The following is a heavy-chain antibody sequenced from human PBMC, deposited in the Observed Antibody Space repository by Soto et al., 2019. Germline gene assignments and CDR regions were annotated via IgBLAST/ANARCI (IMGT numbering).Heavy chain of an antibody. V-gene: IGHV4-30-4*01. J-gene: IGHJ4*02. D-gene: IGHD3-22*01. CDR3: ARGNYYDSSGYWSYFDY. Sequence: QVQLQESGPGLVKPSQTLSLTCTVSGGSISSGDYYWSWIRQPPGKGLEWIGYIYYSGSTYYNPSLKSRVTISVDTSKNQFSLKLSSVTAADTAVYYCARGNYYDSSGYWSYFDYWGQGTLVTVSS. CDR1: GGSISSGDYY. CDR2: IYYSGST.